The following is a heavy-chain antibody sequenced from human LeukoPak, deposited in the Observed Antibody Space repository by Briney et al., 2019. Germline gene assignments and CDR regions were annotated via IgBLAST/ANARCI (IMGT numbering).Heavy chain of an antibody. D-gene: IGHD2-2*01. CDR3: ARAVYCSSAGCYDGAWFDP. V-gene: IGHV4-61*02. CDR2: IYTSGST. Sequence: SETLSLTCSVSGGSISSGSYYWSWIRQPAAKGLEWIGRIYTSGSTHYNPSLNSRVTISVDTAKNQFSLKLTSVTAADTAVYYCARAVYCSSAGCYDGAWFDPWGQGTLVTVSS. CDR1: GGSISSGSYY. J-gene: IGHJ5*02.